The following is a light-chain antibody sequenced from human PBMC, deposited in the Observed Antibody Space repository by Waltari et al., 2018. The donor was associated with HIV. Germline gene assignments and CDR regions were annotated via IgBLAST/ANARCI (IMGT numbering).Light chain of an antibody. V-gene: IGKV3-20*01. Sequence: EIVLTQSPGTLSLSPGDRATLSCRASQSVSSNYFAWYQQRPGQAPRLLIYGASFRATGIPDRFSGSGSGTDFTLTITRLEPEDFAVYYCHQYGGSPLTFGGGTKVEIK. CDR1: QSVSSNY. J-gene: IGKJ4*01. CDR2: GAS. CDR3: HQYGGSPLT.